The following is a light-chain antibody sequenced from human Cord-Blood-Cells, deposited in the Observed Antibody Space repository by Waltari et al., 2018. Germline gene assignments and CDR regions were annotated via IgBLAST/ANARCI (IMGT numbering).Light chain of an antibody. CDR1: SSDVGGYNY. V-gene: IGLV2-11*01. J-gene: IGLJ3*02. CDR2: DVS. CDR3: CSYAGSSWV. Sequence: QSALTQPRSVSGSPGQSVTISCTGTSSDVGGYNYVSWYQQHPGKAPKLMIYDVSKRPSGVPDRFSGSKSGNMASLTISGLQAEDEADYYCCSYAGSSWVFGGGTKLTVL.